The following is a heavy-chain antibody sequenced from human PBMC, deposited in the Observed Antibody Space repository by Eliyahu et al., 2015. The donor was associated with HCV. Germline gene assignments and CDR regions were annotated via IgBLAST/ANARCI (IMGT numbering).Heavy chain of an antibody. D-gene: IGHD3-3*01. CDR1: GGSISSSSYY. Sequence: QLQLQESGPGLVKPSETLSLTCTVSGGSISSSSYYWGWIRQPPGKGLEWIGSIYYSGSTYYNPSLKSRVTISVDTSKNQFSLKLSSVTAADTAVYYCARDPLSYYDFWSGYYHSFDYWGQGTLVTVSS. J-gene: IGHJ4*02. CDR3: ARDPLSYYDFWSGYYHSFDY. V-gene: IGHV4-39*07. CDR2: IYYSGST.